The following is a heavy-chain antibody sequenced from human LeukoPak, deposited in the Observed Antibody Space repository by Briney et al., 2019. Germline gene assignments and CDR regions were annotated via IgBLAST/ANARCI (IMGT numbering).Heavy chain of an antibody. D-gene: IGHD3-10*01. V-gene: IGHV4-39*01. CDR3: ARHVGNSGSGSYLTYFDY. CDR2: IYYRGST. CDR1: GGSISSSSYY. Sequence: SETLSLTCTVSGGSISSSSYYWGWIRQPPGKGLEWIGSIYYRGSTYYNPSLKSRVTISVDTSKNQFSLKLSSVTAADTAVYYCARHVGNSGSGSYLTYFDYWGQGTLVTVSS. J-gene: IGHJ4*02.